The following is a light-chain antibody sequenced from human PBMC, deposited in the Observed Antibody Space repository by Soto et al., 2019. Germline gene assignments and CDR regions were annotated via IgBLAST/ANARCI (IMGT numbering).Light chain of an antibody. J-gene: IGLJ1*01. CDR3: SSYTSSSTNV. Sequence: QSALTQPASVSGSPGQSITISCTGTSSDVGGYNYVSWYQQHPGKAPKLMIYEVNNRPSGVSNRFSGSKSGNTASLTISGLQAEDEADYYCSSYTSSSTNVFGTGTKLPS. CDR1: SSDVGGYNY. CDR2: EVN. V-gene: IGLV2-14*01.